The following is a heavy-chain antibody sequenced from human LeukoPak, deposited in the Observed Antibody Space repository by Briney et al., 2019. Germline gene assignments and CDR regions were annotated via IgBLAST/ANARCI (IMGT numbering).Heavy chain of an antibody. D-gene: IGHD3-22*01. V-gene: IGHV3-9*01. CDR3: ARATYYDSSGYYFFDY. CDR1: GFIFDDYA. Sequence: PGGSLRLSCAASGFIFDDYAMHWVRQAPGKGLEWVSGFSWNSGYIGYAESVKGRFTISRDNAKNSLYLQMNSLGDEDTAFYYCARATYYDSSGYYFFDYWGQGTLVTVSS. J-gene: IGHJ4*02. CDR2: FSWNSGYI.